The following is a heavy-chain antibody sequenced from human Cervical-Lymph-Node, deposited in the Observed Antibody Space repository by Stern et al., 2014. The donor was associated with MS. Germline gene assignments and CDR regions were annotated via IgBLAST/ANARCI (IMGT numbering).Heavy chain of an antibody. V-gene: IGHV1-46*03. CDR1: EYTFTYFF. CDR3: ASARNTAFDI. Sequence: QMQLVQSGAEVKKPGASVKVSCKASEYTFTYFFMHWVRQAPGQGLEWMGVINPSGGFTTYAQKFQGRVTMTRDPSTSTAYMELTSLTSEDTAVYYCASARNTAFDIWGQGTLVTVSS. CDR2: INPSGGFT. J-gene: IGHJ3*02.